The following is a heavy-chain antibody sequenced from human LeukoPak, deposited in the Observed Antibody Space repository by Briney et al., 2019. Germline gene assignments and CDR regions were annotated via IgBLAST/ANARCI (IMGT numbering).Heavy chain of an antibody. Sequence: PSETLSLTCTVSDDSIITSSAYWGWIRQPPGKGLEWIGSVYYSGSTYYSPSLKSRVTISVDTSKNQFSLKLSSVTAADTAVYFCARQVSISSSDYWGQGTLVTVSS. CDR1: DDSIITSSAY. CDR3: ARQVSISSSDY. D-gene: IGHD3-3*01. CDR2: VYYSGST. J-gene: IGHJ4*02. V-gene: IGHV4-39*01.